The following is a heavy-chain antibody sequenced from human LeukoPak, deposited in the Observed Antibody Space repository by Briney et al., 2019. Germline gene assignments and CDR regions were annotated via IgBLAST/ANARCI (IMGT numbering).Heavy chain of an antibody. D-gene: IGHD3-9*01. J-gene: IGHJ4*02. CDR1: AYIFTSYW. CDR3: ARQLYYDILTGYYSDY. CDR2: IHPGDSDT. Sequence: GESLTLSCMGSAYIFTSYWIGWVRHMPGKGLEWVGIIHPGDSDTIYSPSFQGKVTISADKSISTAYLQWSSLKASDTAMYYCARQLYYDILTGYYSDYWGQGTLVTVSS. V-gene: IGHV5-51*01.